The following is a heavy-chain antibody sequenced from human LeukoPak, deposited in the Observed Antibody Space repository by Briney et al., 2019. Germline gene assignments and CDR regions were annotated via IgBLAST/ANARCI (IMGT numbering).Heavy chain of an antibody. CDR1: GGSISIFY. J-gene: IGHJ4*02. CDR3: ARHGRIGATRGRAVDS. Sequence: SETLSLTCTVSGGSISIFYWSWIRQSPGKGLEYIGYISTTGGTNYNPSLRNRVTISVDTSKNQFSLNLSSVSATDTAVYYCARHGRIGATRGRAVDSWGQGSLVTVSS. D-gene: IGHD5-12*01. CDR2: ISTTGGT. V-gene: IGHV4-4*08.